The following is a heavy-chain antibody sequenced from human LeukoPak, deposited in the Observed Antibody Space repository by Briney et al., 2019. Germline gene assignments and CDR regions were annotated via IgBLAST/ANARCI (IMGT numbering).Heavy chain of an antibody. CDR2: ISSSSSYM. CDR3: ARGPYYDYVWGSYRPDY. D-gene: IGHD3-16*02. V-gene: IGHV3-21*01. CDR1: GLTFSGYS. Sequence: GGSLKLSCGASGLTFSGYSMNWVRQAPGKGLEWVSSISSSSSYMYYADSMKGRFTISRDNAKKSLYLQMNSLRPEDTAVYYCARGPYYDYVWGSYRPDYWGQGTLVTVSS. J-gene: IGHJ4*02.